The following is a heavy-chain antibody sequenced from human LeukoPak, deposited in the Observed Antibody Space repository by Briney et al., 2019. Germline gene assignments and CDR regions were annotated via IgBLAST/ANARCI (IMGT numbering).Heavy chain of an antibody. Sequence: PSQTLSLTCTVSGGSINSVDYYWNWIRQHPGKGLEWIGFIYYSGNTYYNASLKSRVTISLDTSKNQFSLKLSSVTAADTAVYYFARHYGPWGQGTLVTVSS. CDR1: GGSINSVDYY. D-gene: IGHD3-16*01. J-gene: IGHJ5*02. V-gene: IGHV4-31*03. CDR2: IYYSGNT. CDR3: ARHYGP.